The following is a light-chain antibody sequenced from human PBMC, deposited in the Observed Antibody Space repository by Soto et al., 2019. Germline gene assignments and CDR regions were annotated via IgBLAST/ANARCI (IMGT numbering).Light chain of an antibody. V-gene: IGLV1-44*01. CDR1: NSNIGSNP. CDR3: AAWDDRLSDLL. Sequence: QSVLTQPPSASGTPGQRVTISCSGSNSNIGSNPVHWYQQFPGTAPKVLIYSNYRRPSGVPDRFSGSKSGTSASLAISGLQSEDEADYYCAAWDDRLSDLLFGGGTKVTVL. J-gene: IGLJ2*01. CDR2: SNY.